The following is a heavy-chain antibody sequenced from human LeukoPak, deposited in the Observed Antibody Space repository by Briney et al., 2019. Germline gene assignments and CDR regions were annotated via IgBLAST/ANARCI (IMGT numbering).Heavy chain of an antibody. CDR2: INAGNGNT. CDR1: GYTFTSYA. J-gene: IGHJ4*02. Sequence: GASVKVSCKASGYTFTSYAMHWVRQAPGQRLEWMGWINAGNGNTKYSQKFQGRVTITRDTSASTAYMELSSLRSEDTAVYYCARAGQRRDGYTLPYYWGQRTLVTVSS. CDR3: ARAGQRRDGYTLPYY. V-gene: IGHV1-3*01. D-gene: IGHD5-24*01.